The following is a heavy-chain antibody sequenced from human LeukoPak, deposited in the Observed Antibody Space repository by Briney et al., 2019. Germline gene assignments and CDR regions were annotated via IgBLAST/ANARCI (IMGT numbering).Heavy chain of an antibody. V-gene: IGHV4-34*01. CDR3: ARGLTYPYGSGSPYAMDV. CDR1: GGSFSGYY. CDR2: INHSGSSI. J-gene: IGHJ6*04. D-gene: IGHD3-10*01. Sequence: SETLSLTCAVYGGSFSGYYWSWVRQSSGKGLEWIGEINHSGSSINYNPSLKRRITISVDTSKNQFSLKLSSVTAADTAVYYCARGLTYPYGSGSPYAMDVWGKGTPVTVSS.